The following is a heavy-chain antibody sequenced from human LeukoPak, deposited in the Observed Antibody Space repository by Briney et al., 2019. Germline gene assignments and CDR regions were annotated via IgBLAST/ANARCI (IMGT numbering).Heavy chain of an antibody. Sequence: SVKVSCKASGGTFISYAISWVRQAPGQGLEWMGGIIPIFGTANYAQKFQGRVTITADKSTSTAYMELSSLRSEDTAVYYCALRVVVPAANYNWFDLWGQGTLVTVSS. V-gene: IGHV1-69*06. CDR2: IIPIFGTA. J-gene: IGHJ5*02. D-gene: IGHD2-2*01. CDR1: GGTFISYA. CDR3: ALRVVVPAANYNWFDL.